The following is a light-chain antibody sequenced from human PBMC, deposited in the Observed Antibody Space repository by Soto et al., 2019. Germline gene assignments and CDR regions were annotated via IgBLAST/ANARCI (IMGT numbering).Light chain of an antibody. CDR2: AAS. Sequence: EIALTQSPGTLSLSPGERATLSCRASQGVGNKYLAWYQQRPGQATSLLIYAASSRATGVPDRFSGSGSGTDFTLTISRLEPEDFAVYYCQQYTNAHGITFGQGTRLAIK. CDR3: QQYTNAHGIT. CDR1: QGVGNKY. J-gene: IGKJ5*01. V-gene: IGKV3-20*01.